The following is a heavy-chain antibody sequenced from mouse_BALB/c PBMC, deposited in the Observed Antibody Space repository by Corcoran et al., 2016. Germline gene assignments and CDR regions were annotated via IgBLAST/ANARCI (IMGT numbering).Heavy chain of an antibody. V-gene: IGHV9-1*02. CDR1: GYTFTNSG. CDR3: SGGYDWDAMDY. J-gene: IGHJ4*01. CDR2: INTYTGEP. Sequence: QIQLVQSGPELKKPGETVKISCKASGYTFTNSGMNWVKQAPGKGLKWMGWINTYTGEPTYADDFKGRFAFSLETSASTAYLQINNLKNEDMATYFCSGGYDWDAMDYWGQGTSVTVSS. D-gene: IGHD2-14*01.